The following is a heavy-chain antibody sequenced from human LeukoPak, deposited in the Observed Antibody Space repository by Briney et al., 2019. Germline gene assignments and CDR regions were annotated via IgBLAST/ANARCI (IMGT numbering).Heavy chain of an antibody. Sequence: PGGSLRLSCAASGFTFSSYWVHWVRQAPGKGLVWVSRINGDGSSTSYADSVKGRFTISRDNAKNTLYLQMNSLRAEDTAMYYCARLTAYYFDYWGQGTLVPVSS. CDR1: GFTFSSYW. V-gene: IGHV3-74*01. CDR3: ARLTAYYFDY. D-gene: IGHD7-27*01. CDR2: INGDGSST. J-gene: IGHJ4*02.